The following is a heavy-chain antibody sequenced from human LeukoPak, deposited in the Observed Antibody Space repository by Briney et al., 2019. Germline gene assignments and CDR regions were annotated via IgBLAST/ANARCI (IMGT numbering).Heavy chain of an antibody. V-gene: IGHV4-39*01. CDR3: ARYPDSDRGVWQAFDY. CDR1: GRSISSGSHY. Sequence: PSETLSLTCIVSGRSISSGSHYWGCIRQPPGKGLEWTGSMHYSGITYYNPSLTSRVTISVDTSKNQFSLRLTSVAAADTAVYYCARYPDSDRGVWQAFDYWGQGTLVTVSS. J-gene: IGHJ4*02. CDR2: MHYSGIT. D-gene: IGHD1-26*01.